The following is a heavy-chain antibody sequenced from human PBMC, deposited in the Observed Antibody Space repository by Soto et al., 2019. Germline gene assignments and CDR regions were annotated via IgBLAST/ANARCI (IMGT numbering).Heavy chain of an antibody. CDR2: IYYSGST. D-gene: IGHD5-18*01. Sequence: PSETLSLTCTVSGGSVSSGSYYWSWIRQPPGKGLEWIGYIYYSGSTNYNPSLKSRVTISVDTSKNQFSLKLSSVTAADTAVYYCARFGGRGYSYGYFDYWGQGTLVTVSS. CDR3: ARFGGRGYSYGYFDY. V-gene: IGHV4-61*01. J-gene: IGHJ4*02. CDR1: GGSVSSGSYY.